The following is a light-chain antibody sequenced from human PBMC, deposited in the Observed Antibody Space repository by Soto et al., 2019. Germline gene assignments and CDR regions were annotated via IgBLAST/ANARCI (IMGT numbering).Light chain of an antibody. Sequence: EIVLTQSPGTLSLSPGERATLSCRASQSVSNNYLAWYQQKPGQAPRLLIYGASNRATGIPDRFSGSGSGTDVTLTISRLEPEEFAEYYCQQYGSSGTFGQGTKVEIK. CDR3: QQYGSSGT. CDR2: GAS. V-gene: IGKV3-20*01. CDR1: QSVSNNY. J-gene: IGKJ1*01.